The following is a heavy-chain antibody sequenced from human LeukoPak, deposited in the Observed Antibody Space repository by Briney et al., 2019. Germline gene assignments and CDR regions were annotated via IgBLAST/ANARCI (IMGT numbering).Heavy chain of an antibody. J-gene: IGHJ4*02. D-gene: IGHD1-26*01. CDR2: IREERGQE. CDR3: ARGPGSSGGYYVGDF. CDR1: GLTVSNHW. V-gene: IGHV3-7*01. Sequence: PGGSLRLSCVASGLTVSNHWMSWVRQAPGKGLEWVANIREERGQEYYVDSVKGRFTISKNSAKNSLYLQMNSLRAEDTAVYYCARGPGSSGGYYVGDFWGQGTLVTVSS.